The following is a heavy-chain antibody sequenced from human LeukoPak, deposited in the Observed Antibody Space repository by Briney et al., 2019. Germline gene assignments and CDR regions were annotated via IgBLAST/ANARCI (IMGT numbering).Heavy chain of an antibody. V-gene: IGHV4-59*11. J-gene: IGHJ4*02. D-gene: IGHD3-22*01. CDR2: IHYTGST. CDR3: ESVDDEGYSDS. CDR1: GGSISGHF. Sequence: SETLSLTCIVSGGSISGHFWSWIRRPPGKGLEWIGYIHYTGSTKYNPSLKSRLTISVDTSKNQFSLKLSSVTAADTAVYYCESVDDEGYSDSWGQGTLVTVSS.